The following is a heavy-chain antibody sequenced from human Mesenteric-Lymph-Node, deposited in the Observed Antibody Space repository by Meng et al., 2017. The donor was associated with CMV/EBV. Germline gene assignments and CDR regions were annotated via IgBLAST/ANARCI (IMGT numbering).Heavy chain of an antibody. D-gene: IGHD4-23*01. Sequence: QALLQQWVAGVLNASETLSLSCVVYGGSFSGYYWSWIRQPPGKGLEWIGEINHSGSTNYNPSLKSRVTISVDTSKNQFSLKLSSVTAADTAVYYCARHQRWLKSEGGFNYWGQGTLVTVSS. V-gene: IGHV4-34*01. CDR2: INHSGST. CDR1: GGSFSGYY. CDR3: ARHQRWLKSEGGFNY. J-gene: IGHJ4*02.